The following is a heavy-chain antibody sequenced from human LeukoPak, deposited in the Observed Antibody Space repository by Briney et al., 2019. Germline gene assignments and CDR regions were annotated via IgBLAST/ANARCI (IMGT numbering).Heavy chain of an antibody. D-gene: IGHD3-3*01. CDR1: GASVSSGGSY. J-gene: IGHJ3*02. CDR3: ARDRADFWSGYLRAFDI. Sequence: PSETLSLTCIVSGASVSSGGSYWAWIRRPPGKGLEWIGSLSYSGNTYYNPSYKRRLSISVDTSKNQFSLKLSSVTAADTAVYYCARDRADFWSGYLRAFDIWGQGTMVTVSS. CDR2: LSYSGNT. V-gene: IGHV4-39*07.